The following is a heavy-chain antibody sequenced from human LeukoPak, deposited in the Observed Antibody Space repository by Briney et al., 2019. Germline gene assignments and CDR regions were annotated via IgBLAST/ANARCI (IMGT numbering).Heavy chain of an antibody. Sequence: ASVKVSCKASGYTFTSYAMSWVRQAPGQGLEWMGWINTNTGNPTYAQGFTGRFVFSLDTSVSTAYLQISSLKAEDTAVYYCARDSPDYDFWSGYYMGDYWGQGTLVTVSS. CDR3: ARDSPDYDFWSGYYMGDY. CDR2: INTNTGNP. CDR1: GYTFTSYA. V-gene: IGHV7-4-1*02. D-gene: IGHD3-3*01. J-gene: IGHJ4*02.